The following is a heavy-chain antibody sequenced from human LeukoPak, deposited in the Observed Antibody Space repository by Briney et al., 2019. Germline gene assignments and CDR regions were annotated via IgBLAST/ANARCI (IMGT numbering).Heavy chain of an antibody. Sequence: GESLKISCKGSGYSFTSYWTGWVRQMPGKGLEWMGIIYPGDSDTRYSPSFQGQVTISADKSISTAYLQWSSLKASDTATYYCARPYSSGWYFIDYWGQGTLVTVSS. V-gene: IGHV5-51*01. D-gene: IGHD6-19*01. CDR1: GYSFTSYW. CDR3: ARPYSSGWYFIDY. CDR2: IYPGDSDT. J-gene: IGHJ4*02.